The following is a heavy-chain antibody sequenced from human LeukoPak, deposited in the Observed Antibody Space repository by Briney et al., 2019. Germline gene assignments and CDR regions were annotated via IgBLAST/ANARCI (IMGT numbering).Heavy chain of an antibody. CDR2: IYYSGST. J-gene: IGHJ4*02. CDR3: ARSSDRSSIAALTDY. D-gene: IGHD6-6*01. Sequence: SETLSLTCTVSGGSISSYYWSWIRQPPGKGLEWIGYIYYSGSTNYNPSLKSRVTISVDTSKNQFSLKLSSVTAADTAVYYCARSSDRSSIAALTDYWGQGTPVTVSS. CDR1: GGSISSYY. V-gene: IGHV4-59*08.